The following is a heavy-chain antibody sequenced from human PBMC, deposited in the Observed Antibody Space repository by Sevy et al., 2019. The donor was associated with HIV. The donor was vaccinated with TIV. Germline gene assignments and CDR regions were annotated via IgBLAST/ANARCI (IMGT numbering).Heavy chain of an antibody. D-gene: IGHD5-18*01. CDR1: GFTFSSYS. CDR3: ARASGYSYGDYYYYGMDV. J-gene: IGHJ6*02. CDR2: ISSSSSYI. V-gene: IGHV3-21*01. Sequence: GGSLRLSCAASGFTFSSYSMNWVRQAPGKGLEWVSCISSSSSYIYYADSVKGRFTISRDNAKNSLYLQMNSLRAEDTAVYYCARASGYSYGDYYYYGMDVWGQGTTVTVSS.